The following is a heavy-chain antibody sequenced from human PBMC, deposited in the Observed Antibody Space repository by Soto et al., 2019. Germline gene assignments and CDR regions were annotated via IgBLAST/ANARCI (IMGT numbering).Heavy chain of an antibody. CDR2: IKSKTDGGTT. V-gene: IGHV3-15*07. J-gene: IGHJ6*02. CDR1: GFTFSNAW. Sequence: GGSLRLSCAASGFTFSNAWMNWVRQAPGKGLEWVGRIKSKTDGGTTDYAAPVKGRFTISRDDSKNTLYLQMNSLKTEDTAVYYCTTAGGYSGYDLNYYYYYGMDVWGQGTTVTVSS. D-gene: IGHD5-12*01. CDR3: TTAGGYSGYDLNYYYYYGMDV.